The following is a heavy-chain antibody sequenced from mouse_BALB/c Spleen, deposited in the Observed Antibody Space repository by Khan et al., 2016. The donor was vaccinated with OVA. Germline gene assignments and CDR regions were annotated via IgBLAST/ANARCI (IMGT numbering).Heavy chain of an antibody. CDR3: VRDGAYHRNDGWFAY. Sequence: VQLQQSGAELAKPGASVKMSCKASGYTFTTYWMHWVKQRPGQGLEWIGNINPSNGYTNYNQKFKDKATLTTDKSSTTAYLQLSSLTSDDSAVYNCVRDGAYHRNDGWFAYWGQGTLVTVSA. D-gene: IGHD2-14*01. J-gene: IGHJ3*01. V-gene: IGHV1-7*01. CDR2: INPSNGYT. CDR1: GYTFTTYW.